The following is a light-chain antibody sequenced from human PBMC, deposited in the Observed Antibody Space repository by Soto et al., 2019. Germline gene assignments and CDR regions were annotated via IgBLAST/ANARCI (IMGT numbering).Light chain of an antibody. CDR3: QQSYSTPWT. V-gene: IGKV1-39*01. J-gene: IGKJ1*01. Sequence: DIQMTQSPSSLSASVGDRVTITCRASQTISTYLNLYQQRPGKAPRLLIYGASSLQSGVPSGFSGSGSGTDFSLTISSLQPEDFATYYCQQSYSTPWTFGQGTKVDIK. CDR2: GAS. CDR1: QTISTY.